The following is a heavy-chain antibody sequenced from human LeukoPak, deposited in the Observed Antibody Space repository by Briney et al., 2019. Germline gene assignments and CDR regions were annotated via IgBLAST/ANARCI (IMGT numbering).Heavy chain of an antibody. V-gene: IGHV3-11*01. Sequence: GGSLSPSCAAAGFMFSDHYMCWIRQAPGKGLEWISYISDSGSTIYYADSVKGRFTISRDNAKKSLFLQMNRLRADDTAVYYCARDHDSLGYWGQGTLVTVSS. CDR3: ARDHDSLGY. J-gene: IGHJ4*02. CDR2: ISDSGSTI. D-gene: IGHD2-15*01. CDR1: GFMFSDHY.